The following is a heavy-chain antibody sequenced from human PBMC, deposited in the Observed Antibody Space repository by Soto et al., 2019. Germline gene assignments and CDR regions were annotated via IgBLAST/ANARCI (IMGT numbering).Heavy chain of an antibody. CDR3: AKVAMLWFGEGMGV. Sequence: EVQLMESGGGLVQPGGSQRLSCAASGFNFNNFAMSWVRQAPGKGLQWVSALSGTGGSTYYADSVKGRFTISRDNSKNTLYLQMNSLRVEDTAVYYCAKVAMLWFGEGMGVWGQGTTVTVSS. V-gene: IGHV3-23*01. J-gene: IGHJ6*02. CDR2: LSGTGGST. D-gene: IGHD3-10*01. CDR1: GFNFNNFA.